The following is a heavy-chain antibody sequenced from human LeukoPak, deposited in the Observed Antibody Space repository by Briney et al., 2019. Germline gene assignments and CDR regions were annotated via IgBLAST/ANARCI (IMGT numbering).Heavy chain of an antibody. J-gene: IGHJ4*02. CDR3: TTDTSGDDY. CDR2: IESKTDGGTT. D-gene: IGHD7-27*01. V-gene: IGHV3-15*04. Sequence: GGSLRLSRAASGFTFSNAWMSWVRQAPGKGLKWVGRIESKTDGGTTDYAAPVKGRFTISRDDSKNTLYLQMNSLKTEDTAVYYCTTDTSGDDYWGQGTLVTVSS. CDR1: GFTFSNAW.